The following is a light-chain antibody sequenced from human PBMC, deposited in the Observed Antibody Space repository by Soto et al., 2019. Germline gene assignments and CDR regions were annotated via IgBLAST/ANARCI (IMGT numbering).Light chain of an antibody. Sequence: DIQXTXXPXXXNAXVGDXXTXXXRSSHSISSYLNWYQQKPGNAPKLLIYAASSLQSGVPSRFSGSGSGTDFTLTISSLQPEDFATYYCQQSYSTPRTFGQGT. J-gene: IGKJ1*01. CDR3: QQSYSTPRT. CDR1: HSISSY. CDR2: AAS. V-gene: IGKV1-39*01.